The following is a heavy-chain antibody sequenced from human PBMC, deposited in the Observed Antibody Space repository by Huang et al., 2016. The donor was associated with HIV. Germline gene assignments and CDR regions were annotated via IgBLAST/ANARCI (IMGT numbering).Heavy chain of an antibody. CDR1: GFTFSSYG. CDR3: AKVTLGFDY. CDR2: IQYDGTKK. D-gene: IGHD2-15*01. V-gene: IGHV3-30*02. J-gene: IGHJ4*02. Sequence: QVQLVESGGGVVQPGGSLRLSCATSGFTFSSYGMPWFRQAPGMGLEWVAFIQYDGTKKYYADSVKGRFNISRDNSKNMLHLQMNNLRVEDTAAYFCAKVTLGFDYWGQGTWVTVSS.